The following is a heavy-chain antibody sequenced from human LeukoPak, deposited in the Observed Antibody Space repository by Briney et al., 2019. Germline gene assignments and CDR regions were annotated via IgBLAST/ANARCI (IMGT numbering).Heavy chain of an antibody. V-gene: IGHV6-1*01. D-gene: IGHD6-19*01. CDR1: GDRVSSNSAA. J-gene: IGHJ4*02. CDR3: ARDRSSSGWYPDY. Sequence: QTHSLTCAISGDRVSSNSAAWNWIRPSPSRGLEWLGRTYYRSQWFNDYAVSVKSRISINADTSKNQFSLQLNSVTPEDTAVYYCARDRSSSGWYPDYWGQGTLVTVSS. CDR2: TYYRSQWFN.